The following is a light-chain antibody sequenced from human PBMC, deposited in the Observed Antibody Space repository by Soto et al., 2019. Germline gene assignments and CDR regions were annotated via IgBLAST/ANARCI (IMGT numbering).Light chain of an antibody. CDR1: SSDIGSYNY. CDR3: SSYAGDNKFVI. J-gene: IGLJ2*01. Sequence: QSVLTQPPSASGSPGQSVTISCAGASSDIGSYNYVSWYQQHPGKAPKLLISEVDQRPSGVPDRFSGSKSGNTASLTVSGLQADDEADYFCSSYAGDNKFVIFGGGTQLTVL. V-gene: IGLV2-8*01. CDR2: EVD.